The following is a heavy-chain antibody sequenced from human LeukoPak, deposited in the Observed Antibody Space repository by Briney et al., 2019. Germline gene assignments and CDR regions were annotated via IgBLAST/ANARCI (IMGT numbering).Heavy chain of an antibody. CDR3: ARVIMVPPSFDH. Sequence: SETLSLTCTVSGYSIRNGYQWGWIRQPPGKGLEWIGTIHHSGSTYSNPSLKSRVTISIDTSKNQFSLKLSSVTAADTAVYYCARVIMVPPSFDHWGQGSLVTVSS. CDR1: GYSIRNGYQ. J-gene: IGHJ4*02. CDR2: IHHSGST. V-gene: IGHV4-38-2*02. D-gene: IGHD3-10*01.